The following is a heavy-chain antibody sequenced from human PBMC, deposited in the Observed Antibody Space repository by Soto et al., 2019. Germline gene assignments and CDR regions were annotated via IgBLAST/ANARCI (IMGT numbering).Heavy chain of an antibody. D-gene: IGHD2-15*01. CDR2: IWYDGVNK. CDR1: GFTFSGYG. J-gene: IGHJ4*02. V-gene: IGHV3-33*01. Sequence: QVQLVESGGGVVQPGKSLRLSCAASGFTFSGYGMHWVRQAPGKGLEWVAVIWYDGVNKYYVDSVKGRFTISRDNSKNTVYVQMNSLRAEDTAVYYCARPGYCTGGSCYFFLYWGQGTLVTVSS. CDR3: ARPGYCTGGSCYFFLY.